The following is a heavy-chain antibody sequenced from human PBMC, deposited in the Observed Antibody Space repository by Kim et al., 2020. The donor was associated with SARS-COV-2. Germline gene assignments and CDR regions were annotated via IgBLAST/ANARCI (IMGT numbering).Heavy chain of an antibody. Sequence: GGSLRLSCAASGFTFDDYAMHWVRQAPGKGLEWVSGISWNSGSIGYADSVKGRFTISRDNAKNSLYLQMNSLRAEDTALYYCAKDKHSSSWYSFDYWGQGTLVTVSS. J-gene: IGHJ4*02. CDR1: GFTFDDYA. CDR3: AKDKHSSSWYSFDY. CDR2: ISWNSGSI. V-gene: IGHV3-9*01. D-gene: IGHD6-13*01.